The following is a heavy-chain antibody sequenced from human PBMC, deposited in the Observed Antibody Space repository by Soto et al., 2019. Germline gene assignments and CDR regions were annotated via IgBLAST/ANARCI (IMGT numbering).Heavy chain of an antibody. CDR1: GFTFSNYA. J-gene: IGHJ4*02. CDR2: ISGSGGAT. D-gene: IGHD6-19*01. CDR3: AKDTNVLADYYFDS. Sequence: EVQLLGSGGGFVQPGGSRRLSCAASGFTFSNYAMSWVRQAPGKGLEWVSCISGSGGATFYADSVRGRFTISRDNSKNTLYLLLNSLRAEDTAVYYCAKDTNVLADYYFDSWGQGTLVTVSS. V-gene: IGHV3-23*01.